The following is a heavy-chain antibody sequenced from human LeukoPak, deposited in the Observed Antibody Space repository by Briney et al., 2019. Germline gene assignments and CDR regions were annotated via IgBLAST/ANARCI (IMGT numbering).Heavy chain of an antibody. CDR3: AKSGDGSGSYWYYFDY. V-gene: IGHV3-23*01. CDR1: GFTFSSYA. Sequence: GGSLRLSCAASGFTFSSYAMSWVRQAPGKGLEWVSAISGSGGSTYYADSVKGRFTISRDNSKNTLYLQMNSLRAEDTAVYYCAKSGDGSGSYWYYFDYRGQGTLVTVSS. CDR2: ISGSGGST. J-gene: IGHJ4*02. D-gene: IGHD3-10*01.